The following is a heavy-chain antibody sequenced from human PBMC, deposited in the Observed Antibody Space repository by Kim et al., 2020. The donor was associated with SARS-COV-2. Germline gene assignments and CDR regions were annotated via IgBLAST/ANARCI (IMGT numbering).Heavy chain of an antibody. D-gene: IGHD2-21*02. J-gene: IGHJ4*02. V-gene: IGHV4-59*13. CDR3: AGGSGWLTAD. Sequence: SETLSLTCTVSGGSIGTYYYNWIRHSPRKGLEWIGHISSSGGTNYNPSLRSRVTISSDMSNNQFSLRLTSVTAADTAVYFCAGGSGWLTADWGQGTLVTVPS. CDR1: GGSIGTYY. CDR2: ISSSGGT.